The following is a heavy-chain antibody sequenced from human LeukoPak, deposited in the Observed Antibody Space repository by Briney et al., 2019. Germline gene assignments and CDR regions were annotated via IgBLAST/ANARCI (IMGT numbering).Heavy chain of an antibody. D-gene: IGHD4-17*01. CDR2: IYTSGST. J-gene: IGHJ5*02. CDR1: GGSISTYS. CDR3: AMQVGIYGDYNNWFDP. Sequence: PSETLSLTCTVSGGSISTYSWSWIRQPAGKGLEWIGRIYTSGSTNYNPSLKSRVTMSVDTSKSQFSLKLSSVTAADTAVYYCAMQVGIYGDYNNWFDPWGQGARVTVSS. V-gene: IGHV4-4*07.